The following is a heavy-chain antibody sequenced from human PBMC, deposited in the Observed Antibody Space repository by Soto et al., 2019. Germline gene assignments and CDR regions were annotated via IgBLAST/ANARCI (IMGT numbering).Heavy chain of an antibody. J-gene: IGHJ1*01. Sequence: QVQLVQSGAEVKKPGSSVKVSCKASGGTFSTYPISWVRQAPGQGLEWMGGINPIFGTANYAQKLQGRVTITADESTTTASMQLSSLRSDDTAVYYCARLRASNYEAYQHWGQGTLVTVSS. CDR3: ARLRASNYEAYQH. CDR1: GGTFSTYP. CDR2: INPIFGTA. V-gene: IGHV1-69*12. D-gene: IGHD4-4*01.